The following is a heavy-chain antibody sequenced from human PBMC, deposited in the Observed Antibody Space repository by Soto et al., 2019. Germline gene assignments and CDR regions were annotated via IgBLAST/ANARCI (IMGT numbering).Heavy chain of an antibody. CDR2: IYYTGNT. CDR3: ARYDAESGSNKLDP. Sequence: QVQLQESGPGVVKPSDTLSVTCTVSGGSVSSRSHFWSWIRQPPGGGLQWIGYIYYTGNTNYSPSLKCRATLSVDPSRNQFSLRLTSVTAADTAIYYCARYDAESGSNKLDPWGQGTLVTVSS. J-gene: IGHJ5*02. V-gene: IGHV4-61*01. CDR1: GGSVSSRSHF. D-gene: IGHD5-12*01.